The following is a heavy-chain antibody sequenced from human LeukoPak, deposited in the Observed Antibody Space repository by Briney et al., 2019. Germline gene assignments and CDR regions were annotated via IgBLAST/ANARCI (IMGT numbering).Heavy chain of an antibody. CDR3: ASPNMVLWFGELFQFDY. J-gene: IGHJ4*02. CDR2: IYHSGST. CDR1: GGSISSYTYY. Sequence: SQTLSLTCTVSGGSISSYTYYWGWIRQPPGKGLEWIASIYHSGSTYYNPSLKSRVTISVDTSKNQFSLKVNSVSAADTAVYYCASPNMVLWFGELFQFDYWGQGTLVTVSS. V-gene: IGHV4-39*07. D-gene: IGHD3-10*01.